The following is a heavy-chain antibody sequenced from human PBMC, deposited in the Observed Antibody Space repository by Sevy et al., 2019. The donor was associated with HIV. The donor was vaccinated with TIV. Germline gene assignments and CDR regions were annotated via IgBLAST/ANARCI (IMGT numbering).Heavy chain of an antibody. J-gene: IGHJ4*02. Sequence: GGSLRLSCAASGITFSSHAMHWVRQAPAKGLEWVTIISYDGSNKYYADSVKGRFTISRDNSKNTLYLQMNSLRAEDTAVYYCARADYGDYSGEFDYWGQGTLVTVSS. CDR2: ISYDGSNK. CDR3: ARADYGDYSGEFDY. CDR1: GITFSSHA. V-gene: IGHV3-30-3*01. D-gene: IGHD4-17*01.